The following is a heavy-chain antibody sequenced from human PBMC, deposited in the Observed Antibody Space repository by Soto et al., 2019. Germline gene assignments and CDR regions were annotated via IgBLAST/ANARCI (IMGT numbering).Heavy chain of an antibody. J-gene: IGHJ5*02. Sequence: EVQLVESGGGLVKPGGSLRLSCAASGFTFSIYWMHWVRQAPGKGLVWVSRMNTDGSRTSYADSAKGRFTISRDDAKSTLYLQMNNLRAEGTAVYYGARGDGDQYDGHGYLGRPWGQGSLVTVSS. CDR1: GFTFSIYW. V-gene: IGHV3-74*01. CDR3: ARGDGDQYDGHGYLGRP. CDR2: MNTDGSRT. D-gene: IGHD5-18*01.